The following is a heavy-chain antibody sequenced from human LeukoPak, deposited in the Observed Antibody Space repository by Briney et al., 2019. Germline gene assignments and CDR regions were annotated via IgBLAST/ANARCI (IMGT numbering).Heavy chain of an antibody. CDR1: GGSISSGGHY. D-gene: IGHD3/OR15-3a*01. J-gene: IGHJ4*02. CDR2: IYYSGTT. V-gene: IGHV4-31*03. Sequence: PSQTLSLTCTVPGGSISSGGHYWSWIRQHPGKGLEWIGYIYYSGTTYYNPSLKSRATVSVDTSKNQFSLKLSSVTAADTAVYYCARTMGARGLVFDYWGQGTPVTVSS. CDR3: ARTMGARGLVFDY.